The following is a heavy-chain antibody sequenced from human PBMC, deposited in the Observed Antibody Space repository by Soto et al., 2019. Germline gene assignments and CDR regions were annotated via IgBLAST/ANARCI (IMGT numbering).Heavy chain of an antibody. J-gene: IGHJ4*02. CDR2: ITYDGSNQ. CDR1: GFIFSSYT. V-gene: IGHV3-30-3*01. CDR3: ARAPSGSYPEFDY. Sequence: ESGGGVVQPGRSLRLSCAASGFIFSSYTMHWVRQAPGKGLEWVGVITYDGSNQYYADSVKGRFTISRDNSRNMLFLQMNSLGPDDTAVYYCARAPSGSYPEFDYWGQGTLVTVSS. D-gene: IGHD1-26*01.